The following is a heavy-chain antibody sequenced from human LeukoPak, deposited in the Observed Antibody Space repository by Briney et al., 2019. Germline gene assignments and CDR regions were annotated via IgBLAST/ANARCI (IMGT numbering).Heavy chain of an antibody. V-gene: IGHV3-7*01. D-gene: IGHD3-10*01. CDR2: IKQDGSEK. Sequence: GGSLRLSCAASGFTFSGYWMSWVRQAPGKGVEWVANIKQDGSEKYYVDSVKGRFTISRDNAKNSLHLQMNTLRAEDTAVYYCAKAGYGSGSSSFDQWGQGTLVTVSS. J-gene: IGHJ4*02. CDR1: GFTFSGYW. CDR3: AKAGYGSGSSSFDQ.